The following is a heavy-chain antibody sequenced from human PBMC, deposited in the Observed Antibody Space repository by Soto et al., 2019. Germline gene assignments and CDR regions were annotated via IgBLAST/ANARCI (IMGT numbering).Heavy chain of an antibody. J-gene: IGHJ5*02. CDR2: INPNSGGT. CDR1: GYSCTVYC. Sequence: RASVKGSFKASGYSCTVYCIHVVLQAPGQGLEWMGCINPNSGGTNYAQKFQGRVTMTRDTSISTAYMELSRLRSDATAVYYCARAHTSHEWLDHWGTATLVTVSS. CDR3: ARAHTSHEWLDH. V-gene: IGHV1-2*02.